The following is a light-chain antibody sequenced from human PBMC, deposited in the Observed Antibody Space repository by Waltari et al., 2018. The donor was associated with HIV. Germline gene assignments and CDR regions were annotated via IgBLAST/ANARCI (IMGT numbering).Light chain of an antibody. J-gene: IGLJ3*02. CDR2: KDS. CDR3: ESADSSLWV. CDR1: ALPTQY. Sequence: SNELTQPPSVSGSPGLTARITCSGDALPTQYANWYQQKAGQSPVLVIYKDSETSSGIALRVSGHSSGETVTLPIRGVEGVYVADYCWESADSSLWVFGDRTKLPAL. V-gene: IGLV3-25*03.